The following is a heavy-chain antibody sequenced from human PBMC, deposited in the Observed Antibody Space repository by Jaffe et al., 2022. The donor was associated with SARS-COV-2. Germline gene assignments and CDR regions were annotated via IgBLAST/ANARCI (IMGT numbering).Heavy chain of an antibody. J-gene: IGHJ6*02. V-gene: IGHV4-61*02. Sequence: QVQLQESGPGLVKPSQTLSLTCTVSGGSIASGSYFWSWVRQPAGKGLEWIGRIHTSGSTNYRPSLKSPVTISLDTSKNQFSLKLTSVTAADTAVYYCAREPYLQDGLDVWGQGTTVTVSS. CDR1: GGSIASGSYF. CDR3: AREPYLQDGLDV. CDR2: IHTSGST.